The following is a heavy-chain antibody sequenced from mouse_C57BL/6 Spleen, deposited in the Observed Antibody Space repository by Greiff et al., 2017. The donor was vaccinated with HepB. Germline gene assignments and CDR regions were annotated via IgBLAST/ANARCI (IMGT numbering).Heavy chain of an antibody. J-gene: IGHJ3*01. V-gene: IGHV5-4*01. Sequence: EVQWVESGGGLVKPGGSLKLSCAASGFTFSSYAMSWVRQTPEKRLEWVATISDGGSYTYYPDNVKGRFTISRDNAKNNLYLQMSHLKSEDTAMYYCARAYGSSWGQGTLVTVSA. D-gene: IGHD1-1*01. CDR3: ARAYGSS. CDR1: GFTFSSYA. CDR2: ISDGGSYT.